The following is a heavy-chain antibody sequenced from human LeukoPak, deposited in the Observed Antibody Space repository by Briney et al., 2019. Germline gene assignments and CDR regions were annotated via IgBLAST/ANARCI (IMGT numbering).Heavy chain of an antibody. Sequence: GASVKVSCKASGGTFSNYAINWVRQAPGQGLEWMGGIIPIFNTANYAQKFQGRVTITADEFTNTAYLDLNSLRSDDTAVYYCARDRDYDVLTTYYFGAFEIWGQGTMVTVSS. CDR2: IIPIFNTA. D-gene: IGHD3-9*01. CDR1: GGTFSNYA. V-gene: IGHV1-69*01. CDR3: ARDRDYDVLTTYYFGAFEI. J-gene: IGHJ3*02.